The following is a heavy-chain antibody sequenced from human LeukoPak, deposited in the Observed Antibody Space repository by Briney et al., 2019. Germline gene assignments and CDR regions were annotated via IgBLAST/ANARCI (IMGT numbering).Heavy chain of an antibody. CDR3: TRGAPQADVFDI. Sequence: KAGGSLRLSCAASGFTFSVTWMSWVRQAPGRGLEWVGRFKSKAAGGTTDYAAPVAGRFTISRDDSKNMLYLQMNSLKTEDTAVYYCTRGAPQADVFDIWGQGTMVTVS. J-gene: IGHJ3*02. D-gene: IGHD1-26*01. V-gene: IGHV3-15*01. CDR1: GFTFSVTW. CDR2: FKSKAAGGTT.